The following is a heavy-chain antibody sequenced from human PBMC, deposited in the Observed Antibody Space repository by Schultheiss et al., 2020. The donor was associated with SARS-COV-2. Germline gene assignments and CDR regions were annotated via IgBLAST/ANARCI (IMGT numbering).Heavy chain of an antibody. V-gene: IGHV3-30*02. Sequence: GGSLRLSCAASGFTFSSYCMHWVRQAPGKGLEWVAFIRYDASNKYYADSVKGRFTISRDNSKNTLYLQMNSLRAEDTAVYYCARDFPGIAVAGYHYMDVWGKGTTVTVSS. CDR2: IRYDASNK. J-gene: IGHJ6*03. D-gene: IGHD6-19*01. CDR1: GFTFSSYC. CDR3: ARDFPGIAVAGYHYMDV.